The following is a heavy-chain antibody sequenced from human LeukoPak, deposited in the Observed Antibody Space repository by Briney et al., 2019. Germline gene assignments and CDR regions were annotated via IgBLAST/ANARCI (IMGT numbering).Heavy chain of an antibody. CDR1: GFTFSSYA. Sequence: GGSLRLSCAASGFTFSSYAMSWVRQAPGKGLEWVTVISYDGSNKYYADSVKGRFTISRDNSKNTLYLQLNSLRAEDTAVYYCARSSNTYYDILTGYSYGMDVWGQGTTVTVSS. J-gene: IGHJ6*02. CDR2: ISYDGSNK. D-gene: IGHD3-9*01. V-gene: IGHV3-30-3*01. CDR3: ARSSNTYYDILTGYSYGMDV.